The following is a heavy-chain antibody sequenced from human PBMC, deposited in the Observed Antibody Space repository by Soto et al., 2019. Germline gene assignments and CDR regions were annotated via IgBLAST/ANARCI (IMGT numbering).Heavy chain of an antibody. CDR3: ARHGELERPGALVYYYYYYMDV. CDR1: GGSISSSSYY. Sequence: SETLSLTCTVSGGSISSSSYYWGWIRQPPGKGLEWIGSIYYSGSTYYNPSLKSRVTISVDTSKNQFSLKLSSVTAADTAVYYCARHGELERPGALVYYYYYYMDVWGKGTTVTVSS. J-gene: IGHJ6*03. CDR2: IYYSGST. D-gene: IGHD1-1*01. V-gene: IGHV4-39*01.